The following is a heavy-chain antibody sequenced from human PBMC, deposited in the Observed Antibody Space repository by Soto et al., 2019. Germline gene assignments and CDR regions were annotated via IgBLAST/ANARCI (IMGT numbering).Heavy chain of an antibody. CDR1: GAAICSNNNN. CDR2: ISSSGTT. CDR3: AGGRRYRYGFDP. V-gene: IGHV4-30-4*01. J-gene: IGHJ5*02. Sequence: TLSQTCPVSGAAICSNNNNWGWIRQPPGEGLEWIGFISSSGTTSYSPSLTSRVAISLDTSKNQFSLSLSSVTAADTAVYYCAGGRRYRYGFDPRGYSNLVT. D-gene: IGHD5-18*01.